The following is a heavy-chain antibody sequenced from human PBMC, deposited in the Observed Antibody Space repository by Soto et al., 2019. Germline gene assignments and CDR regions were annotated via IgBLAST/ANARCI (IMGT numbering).Heavy chain of an antibody. CDR2: IWYDGSNK. J-gene: IGHJ6*02. D-gene: IGHD5-18*01. Sequence: QVQLVESGGGVVQPGRSLRLSCAASGFTFGSYGMHWVRQAPGKGLEWVAVIWYDGSNKYYADSVKGRFTISRDNSKNTLYLQMNSLRAEDTAVYYCARDAAQLWHYYYYGLDVWGQGTTVTVSS. CDR3: ARDAAQLWHYYYYGLDV. CDR1: GFTFGSYG. V-gene: IGHV3-33*01.